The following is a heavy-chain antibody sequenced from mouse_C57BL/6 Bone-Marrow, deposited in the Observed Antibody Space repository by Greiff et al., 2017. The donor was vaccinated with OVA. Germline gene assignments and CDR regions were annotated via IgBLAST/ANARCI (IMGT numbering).Heavy chain of an antibody. Sequence: QVQLQQPGAELVMPGASVKLSCKASGYTFTSYWMHWVKQRPGQGLEWIGEIDPSDSYTNYNQKFKGKSTLTVDKSSSTAYMQLSSLTSEDSAVYYCAKRDYYGSRPYYFDYWGQGTTLTVSS. J-gene: IGHJ2*01. D-gene: IGHD1-1*01. CDR3: AKRDYYGSRPYYFDY. CDR2: IDPSDSYT. V-gene: IGHV1-69*01. CDR1: GYTFTSYW.